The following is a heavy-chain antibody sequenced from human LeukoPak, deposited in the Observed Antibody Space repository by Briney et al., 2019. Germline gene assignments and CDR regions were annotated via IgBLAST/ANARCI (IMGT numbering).Heavy chain of an antibody. Sequence: SVKVSCKASGGTFSSYAISWVRQAPGQGLEWMGGIIPIFGTANYAQKFQGRVTMTRDTSTSTVYMELSSLRSEDTAVYYCAREGGNFRYYYYGMDVWGQGTTVTVSS. CDR3: AREGGNFRYYYYGMDV. CDR2: IIPIFGTA. D-gene: IGHD4-23*01. CDR1: GGTFSSYA. J-gene: IGHJ6*02. V-gene: IGHV1-69*05.